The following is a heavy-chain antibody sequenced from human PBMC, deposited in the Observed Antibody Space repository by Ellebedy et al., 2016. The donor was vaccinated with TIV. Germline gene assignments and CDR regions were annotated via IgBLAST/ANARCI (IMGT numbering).Heavy chain of an antibody. CDR3: ARDPAPPVSRQDPGYFDL. CDR1: GFTFSSYS. V-gene: IGHV3-48*02. Sequence: GESLKISCAASGFTFSSYSMNWVRQAPGKGLELVSYISSSSSTIYYADSVKGRFTISRDNAKNSLYLQMNSLRDEDTAVYYCARDPAPPVSRQDPGYFDLWGRGTLVTVSS. D-gene: IGHD2-2*01. CDR2: ISSSSSTI. J-gene: IGHJ2*01.